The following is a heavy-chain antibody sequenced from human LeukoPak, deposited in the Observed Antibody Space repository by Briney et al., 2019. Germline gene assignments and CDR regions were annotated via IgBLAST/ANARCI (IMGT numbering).Heavy chain of an antibody. V-gene: IGHV3-21*01. Sequence: GGSLRLSYAASGFTFTTYWMSWVRQAPGKGLQWVSSITSSSSYIYYADSVKGRFTISRDNAKNSLYLQMNSLRAEDTAVYCARHVVAVGFDYWGQGTLVTVSS. CDR2: ITSSSSYI. CDR3: ARHVVAVGFDY. D-gene: IGHD3-22*01. CDR1: GFTFTTYW. J-gene: IGHJ4*02.